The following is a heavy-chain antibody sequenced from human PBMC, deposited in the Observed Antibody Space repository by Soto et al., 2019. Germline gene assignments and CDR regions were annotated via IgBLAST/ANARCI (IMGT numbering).Heavy chain of an antibody. Sequence: GGSLRLSCAASGFPFSSYAMNWVRPVPGKGLEWVANIKQDGSEKYYVDSVKGRFIISRDNAKNSLYLQMNSLRAEDTAVYYCARDLGVKSTVFDYWGQGNLVTVAS. CDR1: GFPFSSYA. V-gene: IGHV3-7*01. CDR2: IKQDGSEK. J-gene: IGHJ4*02. D-gene: IGHD3-3*01. CDR3: ARDLGVKSTVFDY.